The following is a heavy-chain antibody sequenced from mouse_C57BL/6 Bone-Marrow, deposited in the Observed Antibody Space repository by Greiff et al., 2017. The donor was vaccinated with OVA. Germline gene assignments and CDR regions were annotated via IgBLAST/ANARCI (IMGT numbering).Heavy chain of an antibody. D-gene: IGHD2-1*01. CDR3: ARRAGNSGDYAMDY. CDR1: GYAFTNYL. V-gene: IGHV1-54*01. J-gene: IGHJ4*01. Sequence: QVQLKESGAELVRPGTSVKVSCKASGYAFTNYLIEWVKQRPGQGLEWIGVINPGSGGTNYNEKFKGKATLTADKSSSTAYMQLSSLTSEDSAVYFCARRAGNSGDYAMDYWGQGTSVTVSS. CDR2: INPGSGGT.